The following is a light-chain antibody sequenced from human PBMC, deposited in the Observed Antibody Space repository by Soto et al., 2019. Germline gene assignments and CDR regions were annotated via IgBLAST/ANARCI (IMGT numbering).Light chain of an antibody. V-gene: IGLV2-23*01. CDR3: CSYAGSTTVV. CDR1: SGDVGSYNP. CDR2: EDS. J-gene: IGLJ2*01. Sequence: QSALTQPASVCGSPGQSITISCSGASGDVGSYNPVSWYQQHPGKAPKLTIYEDSKRPSGVSNRFSGSKSGNTASLTISGLQAEDEADYYCCSYAGSTTVVFGGGTKLTVL.